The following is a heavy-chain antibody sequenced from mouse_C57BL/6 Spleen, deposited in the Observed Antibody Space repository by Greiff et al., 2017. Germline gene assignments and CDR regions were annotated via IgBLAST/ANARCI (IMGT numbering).Heavy chain of an antibody. CDR3: ARLTGSSAWFAY. CDR1: GFTFSSYG. CDR2: ISSGGSYT. Sequence: VQLKESGGDLVKPGGSLKLSCAASGFTFSSYGMSWVRQTPDKRLEWVATISSGGSYTYYPDSVKGRFTISRDNAKNTLYLQMSSLKSEDTAMYYGARLTGSSAWFAYWGQGTLVTVSA. D-gene: IGHD1-1*01. J-gene: IGHJ3*01. V-gene: IGHV5-6*01.